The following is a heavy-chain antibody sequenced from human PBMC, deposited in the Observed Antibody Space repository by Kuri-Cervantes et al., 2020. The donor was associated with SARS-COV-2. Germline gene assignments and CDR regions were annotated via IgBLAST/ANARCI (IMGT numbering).Heavy chain of an antibody. CDR3: AKDSTVAMVTAFDY. V-gene: IGHV3-30*02. D-gene: IGHD5-18*01. J-gene: IGHJ4*02. CDR1: GFTFSSYG. CDR2: IRYDGSNK. Sequence: GGSLRLSCAASGFTFSSYGMHWVRQAPGKGLEWVAFIRYDGSNKYYADSVKGRFTISRDNSKNTLYLQMNSLRAEDTAVYYCAKDSTVAMVTAFDYWGQGTLVTVSS.